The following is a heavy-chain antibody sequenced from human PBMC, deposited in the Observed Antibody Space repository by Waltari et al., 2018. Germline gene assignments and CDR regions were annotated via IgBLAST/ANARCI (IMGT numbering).Heavy chain of an antibody. Sequence: QVQLVESGGGVVQPGRSLTISCAASGFTFSNYAIHWVRQPPGKWLEWVAVIAYDANNKYYADSVKGRFSISRDNSKNTLYLQMSSLRTEDTAIYYCARGVPNYGDYGPSWGQGTLVTVSS. D-gene: IGHD4-17*01. CDR1: GFTFSNYA. J-gene: IGHJ5*02. CDR3: ARGVPNYGDYGPS. V-gene: IGHV3-30-3*01. CDR2: IAYDANNK.